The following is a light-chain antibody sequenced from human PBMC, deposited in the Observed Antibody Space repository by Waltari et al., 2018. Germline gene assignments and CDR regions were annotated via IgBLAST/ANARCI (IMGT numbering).Light chain of an antibody. J-gene: IGKJ4*01. CDR1: QSVHSNY. CDR2: GAS. V-gene: IGKV3-20*01. CDR3: QQYGNSPLT. Sequence: EIVLTQSPCTLSLSPGERATLSCRASQSVHSNYLAWYQQRPGQAPRLLIYGASSRATGIPDRFSGSGSGTDFILTISRLEPEDFAVFYCQQYGNSPLTFGGGTKVEIK.